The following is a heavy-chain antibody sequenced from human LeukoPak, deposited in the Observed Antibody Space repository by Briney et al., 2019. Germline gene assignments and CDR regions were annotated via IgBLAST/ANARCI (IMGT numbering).Heavy chain of an antibody. J-gene: IGHJ6*02. CDR2: IWYDGSNK. D-gene: IGHD6-19*01. CDR1: GFTFSSYG. V-gene: IGHV3-33*01. Sequence: GGSLRLSCAASGFTFSSYGMHWVRQAPGKGLEWVAVIWYDGSNKYYADSVKGRFTISRDNSKNTLYLQMNSLGAEDTAVYYCVRDLGDSSGWYVPVYYYYGMDVWGQGTTVTVSS. CDR3: VRDLGDSSGWYVPVYYYYGMDV.